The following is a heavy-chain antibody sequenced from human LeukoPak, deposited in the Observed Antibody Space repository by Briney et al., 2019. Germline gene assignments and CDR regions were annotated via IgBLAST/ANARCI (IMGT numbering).Heavy chain of an antibody. CDR2: IVVGSGNT. D-gene: IGHD2-15*01. CDR3: AAPGGYCSGGSCPQDYYYYGMDV. Sequence: RASVKVSCKASGFTFTSSAVRWVRQARGQRLEWIGWIVVGSGNTNYAQKLQERVTITRDMSTSTAYMELSSLRSEDTAVYYCAAPGGYCSGGSCPQDYYYYGMDVWGKGTTVTVSS. J-gene: IGHJ6*04. V-gene: IGHV1-58*01. CDR1: GFTFTSSA.